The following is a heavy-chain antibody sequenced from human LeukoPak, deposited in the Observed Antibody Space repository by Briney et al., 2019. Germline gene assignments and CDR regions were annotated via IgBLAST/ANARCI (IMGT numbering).Heavy chain of an antibody. CDR1: GFTFSSYW. CDR3: ARVAVAGSEYWYFDL. D-gene: IGHD6-19*01. J-gene: IGHJ2*01. CDR2: INSDGSST. Sequence: GGSLRLSCAASGFTFSSYWMHWVRQAPGKGLVWVSRINSDGSSTSYAGSVKGRFTISRDNAKNTLYLQMNSLRAEDTAVYYCARVAVAGSEYWYFDLWGRGTLVTVSS. V-gene: IGHV3-74*01.